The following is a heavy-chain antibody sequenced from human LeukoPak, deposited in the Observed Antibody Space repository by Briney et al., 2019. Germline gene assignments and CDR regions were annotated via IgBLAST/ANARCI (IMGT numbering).Heavy chain of an antibody. D-gene: IGHD5-18*01. CDR3: ARAPGYSYGPRFDY. CDR2: ITSNGDST. V-gene: IGHV3-64*02. J-gene: IGHJ4*02. CDR1: GFTFSSYS. Sequence: GGSLRLSCEASGFTFSSYSMHWVRQAPGKGLEFVSAITSNGDSTYYADSVRGRFTISRDNSKNTLYLQMGSLRAEDTAVYYCARAPGYSYGPRFDYWGQGTLVTVSS.